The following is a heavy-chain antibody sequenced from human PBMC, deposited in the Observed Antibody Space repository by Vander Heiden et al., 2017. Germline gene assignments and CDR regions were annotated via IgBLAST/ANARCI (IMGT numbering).Heavy chain of an antibody. CDR1: GGPISSYY. V-gene: IGHV4-59*01. CDR2: IYYSGST. D-gene: IGHD6-6*01. CDR3: ARSSSSTYYYGMDV. Sequence: QVQLQESGPGLVKPSETLSLTCTVPGGPISSYYWTWFRQPPGKGLEWIGYIYYSGSTNYNPSLKSRVTTSVDTSKNQFFLKLSSVTAADTAVYYCARSSSSTYYYGMDVWGQGTTVTVSS. J-gene: IGHJ6*02.